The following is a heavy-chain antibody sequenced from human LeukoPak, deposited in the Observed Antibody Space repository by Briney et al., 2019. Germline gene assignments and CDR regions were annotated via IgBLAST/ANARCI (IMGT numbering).Heavy chain of an antibody. D-gene: IGHD2-15*01. CDR3: AKLNGYCSGGSCHFDYFDY. CDR1: GFTFSSYA. V-gene: IGHV3-23*01. CDR2: ISGSGGST. Sequence: QTGGSLRLSCAASGFTFSSYAMSWVRQAPGKGLEWVSAISGSGGSTYYADSVKGRFTISRDNSKNTLYLQMNSLRAEDTAVYYCAKLNGYCSGGSCHFDYFDYWGQGTLVTVSS. J-gene: IGHJ4*02.